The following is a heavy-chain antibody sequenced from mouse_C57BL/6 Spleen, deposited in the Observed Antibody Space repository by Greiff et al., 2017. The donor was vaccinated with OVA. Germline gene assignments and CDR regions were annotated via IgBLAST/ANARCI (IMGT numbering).Heavy chain of an antibody. CDR3: ARGYYGSSYGGFDY. J-gene: IGHJ2*01. CDR1: GYSITSGYD. V-gene: IGHV3-1*01. D-gene: IGHD1-1*01. CDR2: ISYSGST. Sequence: EVQLQQSGPGMVKPSQSLSLTCTVTGYSITSGYDWHWIRHFPGNKLEWMGYISYSGSTNYNPSLKSRISITHDTSKNHFFLKLKSVTTEDTATYYCARGYYGSSYGGFDYWGQGTTLTVSS.